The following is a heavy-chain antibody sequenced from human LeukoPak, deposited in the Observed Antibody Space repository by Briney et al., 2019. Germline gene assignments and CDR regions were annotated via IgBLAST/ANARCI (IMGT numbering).Heavy chain of an antibody. D-gene: IGHD2-15*01. CDR3: ARELIVVVVDDSDYYGMDV. Sequence: ASVKVSCKASGCTFTDYYMHWVRQVPGQGLEWMGWINPNSGGTKYAQKFQGRVTMTRDMSISTAYMELSRLRSDDTAVYYCARELIVVVVDDSDYYGMDVWGQGTTVTVSS. CDR1: GCTFTDYY. CDR2: INPNSGGT. V-gene: IGHV1-2*02. J-gene: IGHJ6*02.